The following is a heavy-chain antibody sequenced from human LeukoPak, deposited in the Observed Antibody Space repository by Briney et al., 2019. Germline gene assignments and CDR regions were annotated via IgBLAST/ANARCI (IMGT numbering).Heavy chain of an antibody. D-gene: IGHD6-6*01. CDR3: ARGEYSRSSGFDY. Sequence: GGSLRLSCGASGFTFSTYGMHWVRQAPAKGLEWVAVIWYDGSNKYYADFVKGRFTISRDNSQYTLYLQMNSLRAEDTAVYYCARGEYSRSSGFDYWGQGSLVTVSS. CDR1: GFTFSTYG. CDR2: IWYDGSNK. V-gene: IGHV3-33*01. J-gene: IGHJ4*02.